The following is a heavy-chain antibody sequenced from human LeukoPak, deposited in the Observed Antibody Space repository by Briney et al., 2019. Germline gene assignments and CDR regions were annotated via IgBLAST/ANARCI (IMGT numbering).Heavy chain of an antibody. J-gene: IGHJ4*02. CDR3: ARGTRLRYFDWLSRPFDY. D-gene: IGHD3-9*01. CDR1: GGSFSGYY. Sequence: SETLSLTCAAYGGSFSGYYWSWIRQPPGKGLEWIGEINHSGSTNYNPSLKSRVTISVDTSKNQFSLKLSSVTAADTAVYYCARGTRLRYFDWLSRPFDYWGQGTLVTVSS. CDR2: INHSGST. V-gene: IGHV4-34*01.